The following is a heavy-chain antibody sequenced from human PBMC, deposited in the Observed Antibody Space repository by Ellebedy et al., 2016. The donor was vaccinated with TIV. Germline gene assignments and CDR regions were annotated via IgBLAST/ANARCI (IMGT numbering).Heavy chain of an antibody. CDR3: ARDLRGSLKGGY. CDR2: ISIYNGNT. CDR1: GYSFSIFG. Sequence: AASVKVSCKASGYSFSIFGFSWVRQAPGQGLEWMGWISIYNGNTKYSQKFQSRVNMTTDTYTTTVYMELRRLRYDDPAVYYCARDLRGSLKGGYWGQGTLVTVSS. J-gene: IGHJ4*02. D-gene: IGHD2-8*01. V-gene: IGHV1-18*04.